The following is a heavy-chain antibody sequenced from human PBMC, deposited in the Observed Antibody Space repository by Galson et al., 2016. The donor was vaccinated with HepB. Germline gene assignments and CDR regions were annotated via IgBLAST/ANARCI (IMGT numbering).Heavy chain of an antibody. D-gene: IGHD1-1*01. CDR1: NYTFRRFG. Sequence: SVKVSCKASNYTFRRFGVTWVRQAPGQGLEWMGWISAYNGDTRYPQKFKGRVTLTTDTSTTTAYMDLRNLSSDDTALYYCARASWEFGTKFDYWGQGTLVTVSS. J-gene: IGHJ4*02. CDR2: ISAYNGDT. V-gene: IGHV1-18*01. CDR3: ARASWEFGTKFDY.